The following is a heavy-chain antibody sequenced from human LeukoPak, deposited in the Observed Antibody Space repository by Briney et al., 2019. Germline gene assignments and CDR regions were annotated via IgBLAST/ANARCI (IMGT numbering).Heavy chain of an antibody. V-gene: IGHV3-30*04. CDR1: GFTFSSYA. Sequence: GGSLRLSCAASGFTFSSYAMHWVRQAPGKGLEWVAVISYDGSNKYYADSVKGRFTISRDNSKNTLYLQMNSLRAEDTAVYYCARDSPLPPYCSSTSCYAWYFDYWGQGTLVTVSS. J-gene: IGHJ4*02. CDR3: ARDSPLPPYCSSTSCYAWYFDY. D-gene: IGHD2-2*01. CDR2: ISYDGSNK.